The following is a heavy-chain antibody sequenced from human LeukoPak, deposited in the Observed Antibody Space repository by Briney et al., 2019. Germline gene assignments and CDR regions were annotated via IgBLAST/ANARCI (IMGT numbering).Heavy chain of an antibody. CDR3: ARAYSTYHMDV. CDR1: GFTFSNYA. Sequence: PGGSLRLSCAASGFTFSNYALHWVRQAPGKGLEWVAVISYDGSNKFYADSVRGRFTISRDNSKNTLFLQMNSLRAEDTAVYYGARAYSTYHMDVWGKGTTVTVSS. V-gene: IGHV3-30*04. D-gene: IGHD4-11*01. J-gene: IGHJ6*03. CDR2: ISYDGSNK.